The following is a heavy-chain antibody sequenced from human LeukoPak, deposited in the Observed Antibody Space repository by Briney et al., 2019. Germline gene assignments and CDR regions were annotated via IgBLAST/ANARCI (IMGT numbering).Heavy chain of an antibody. Sequence: PGGSLRLSCAASGFTFSSYAMHWVRQAPGKGLEWVAVISYDGSNKYYADSVKGRFTISRDNSKNTLYLQMNSLRAEDTAVYYCAREDGYNSGVVDYWGQGTLVTVSS. CDR2: ISYDGSNK. V-gene: IGHV3-30-3*01. CDR1: GFTFSSYA. J-gene: IGHJ4*02. CDR3: AREDGYNSGVVDY. D-gene: IGHD5-24*01.